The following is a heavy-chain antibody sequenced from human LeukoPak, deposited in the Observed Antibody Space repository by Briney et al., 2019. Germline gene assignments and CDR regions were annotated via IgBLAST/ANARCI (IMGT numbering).Heavy chain of an antibody. Sequence: WSLRLSCAASGFTFSAYSINWVRQAPGKGLEWVSYISSNSDTIYYADSVKGRFTISRDNAKNSLYLQMNSLRAEDTAVYYCARDLASIRPFMDVWGQGTTVTVSS. CDR3: ARDLASIRPFMDV. D-gene: IGHD3-16*01. J-gene: IGHJ6*02. CDR2: ISSNSDTI. CDR1: GFTFSAYS. V-gene: IGHV3-48*04.